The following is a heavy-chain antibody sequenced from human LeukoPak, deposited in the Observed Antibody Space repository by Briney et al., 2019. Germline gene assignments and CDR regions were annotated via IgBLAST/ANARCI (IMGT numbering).Heavy chain of an antibody. CDR2: INTDGSTT. Sequence: GGSLRLSCAASGFTFSTYWMHWVRQAPGKGLVWVSRINTDGSTTGYADSVKGRFTISRDNAKNTLYLQMSSLRAEDTAVYYCARDKPPPYYYDSSGIFDYWGQGTLVTVSS. D-gene: IGHD3-22*01. J-gene: IGHJ4*02. V-gene: IGHV3-74*01. CDR3: ARDKPPPYYYDSSGIFDY. CDR1: GFTFSTYW.